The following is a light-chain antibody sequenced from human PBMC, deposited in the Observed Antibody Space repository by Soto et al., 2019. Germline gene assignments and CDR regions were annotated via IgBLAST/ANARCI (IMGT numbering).Light chain of an antibody. CDR1: QDINNY. J-gene: IGKJ2*02. CDR2: DAS. Sequence: DIQMTQSPSSLSASVGDRVTITCQASQDINNYLIWYQNKPGKAPKLLIYDASTLGRGVSSRFSGGGSGTHFTFTISSLQPEDIATYYCQQFDSVPCTFGQGTKLELK. CDR3: QQFDSVPCT. V-gene: IGKV1-33*01.